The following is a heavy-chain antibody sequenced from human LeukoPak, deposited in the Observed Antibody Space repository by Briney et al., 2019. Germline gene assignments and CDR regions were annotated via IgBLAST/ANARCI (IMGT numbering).Heavy chain of an antibody. CDR2: ISAYGHT. CDR1: GYTFTSYG. J-gene: IGHJ4*02. CDR3: ARETASGYLGFDF. D-gene: IGHD3-3*01. Sequence: GASVKVSCKASGYTFTSYGISWVRQAPGQGLEWMGWISAYGHTKLARNLQARVTVTIDTSTTTAYMELRSLSSDDTAVYFCARETASGYLGFDFWGQGTLITVSS. V-gene: IGHV1-18*01.